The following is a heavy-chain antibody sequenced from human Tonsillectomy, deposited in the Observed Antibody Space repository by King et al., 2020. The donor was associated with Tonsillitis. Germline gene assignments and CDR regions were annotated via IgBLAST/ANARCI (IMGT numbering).Heavy chain of an antibody. Sequence: VQLVEAGGGLIQPGGSLRLSCAASGVTVSSNYMSWVRQAPGEGVEWGSVIYSGGSTYYAGSVKGRCTISRDNSKNTLYLQMNSLIAEDTAVYYCARVLRGNYYDSSGYPAYWGQGTLVTVSS. V-gene: IGHV3-53*01. J-gene: IGHJ4*02. CDR2: IYSGGST. D-gene: IGHD3-22*01. CDR3: ARVLRGNYYDSSGYPAY. CDR1: GVTVSSNY.